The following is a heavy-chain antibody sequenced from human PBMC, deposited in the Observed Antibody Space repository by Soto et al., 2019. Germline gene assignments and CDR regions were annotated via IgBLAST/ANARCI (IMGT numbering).Heavy chain of an antibody. CDR2: FSDSGST. D-gene: IGHD3-10*01. CDR1: VYSISNYY. J-gene: IGHJ4*02. CDR3: ARVSMVRGVPYFDY. Sequence: SETLSLTCTFSVYSISNYYWSWIRQPPGKGLEWIAYFSDSGSTYYNPSLKSRVTISVDRSKNQFSLKLSSVTAADTAVYYCARVSMVRGVPYFDYWGQGTLVTVSS. V-gene: IGHV4-59*12.